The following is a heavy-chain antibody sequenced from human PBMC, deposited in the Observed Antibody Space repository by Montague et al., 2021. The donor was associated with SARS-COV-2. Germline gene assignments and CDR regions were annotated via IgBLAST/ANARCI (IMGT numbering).Heavy chain of an antibody. CDR2: LSTSGST. J-gene: IGHJ5*01. CDR3: ARDASSANSPANNWFDS. D-gene: IGHD4/OR15-4a*01. V-gene: IGHV4-39*07. CDR1: SGSIISSGYY. Sequence: SETLSLTCSVSSGSIISSGYYWGWIRQPPGKELEWIGRLSTSGSTNYNPSLKSRVTMSLDTSKNQVSLKLSSVTAADTAVYYCARDASSANSPANNWFDSWGQGTLVTVSS.